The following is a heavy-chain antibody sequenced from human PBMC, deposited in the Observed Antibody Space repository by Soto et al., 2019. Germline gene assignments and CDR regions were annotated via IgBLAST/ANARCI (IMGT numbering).Heavy chain of an antibody. Sequence: QTGGSLRLSCAASGFTFSSYEMNWVRQAPGKGLEWVSYISSSGSTIYYADSVKGRFTISRDNAKNSLYLQMNSLRAEDTAVYYCARDSGYYDSSGYYFRWFDPWGQGTLVTVSS. CDR3: ARDSGYYDSSGYYFRWFDP. CDR1: GFTFSSYE. J-gene: IGHJ5*02. D-gene: IGHD3-22*01. CDR2: ISSSGSTI. V-gene: IGHV3-48*03.